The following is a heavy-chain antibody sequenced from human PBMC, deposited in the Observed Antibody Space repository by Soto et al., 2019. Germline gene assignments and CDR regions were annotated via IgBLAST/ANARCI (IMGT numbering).Heavy chain of an antibody. Sequence: QLQLQESGPGLVKPSETLSLTCTVSGGSISSSSYYWGWIRQPPGKGLEWIGSIYYSGSTYYNPSLKSRVTISVDTSKNQFSLKLSSVTAADTAVYYCASLGGYYSSLYYYGMDVWGQGTTVTVSS. D-gene: IGHD3-22*01. V-gene: IGHV4-39*01. CDR3: ASLGGYYSSLYYYGMDV. CDR2: IYYSGST. J-gene: IGHJ6*02. CDR1: GGSISSSSYY.